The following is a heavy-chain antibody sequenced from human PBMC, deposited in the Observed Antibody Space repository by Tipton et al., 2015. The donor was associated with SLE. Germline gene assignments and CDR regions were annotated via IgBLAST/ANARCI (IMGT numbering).Heavy chain of an antibody. CDR2: IYYSGST. Sequence: LRLSCTVSGGSISSYYWSWIRQPPGKGLEWIGYIYYSGSTNYNPSLKSRVTISVDTSKNQFSLKLSSVTAADTAAYYCARAPRLGAFDIWGQGTMVTVSS. V-gene: IGHV4-59*08. J-gene: IGHJ3*02. CDR3: ARAPRLGAFDI. D-gene: IGHD6-19*01. CDR1: GGSISSYY.